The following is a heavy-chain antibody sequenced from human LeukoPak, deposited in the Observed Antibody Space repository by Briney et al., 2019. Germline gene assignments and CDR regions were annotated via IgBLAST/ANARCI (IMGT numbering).Heavy chain of an antibody. Sequence: SETLSLTCTVSGGSISSYYWSWIRQPPGKGLEWIGYIYYSGSTNYNPSLKSRVTISVDTSKNQFSLKLSSVTAAVTAVYYCARVQQWLVIDYWGQGTLVTVSS. CDR2: IYYSGST. D-gene: IGHD6-19*01. V-gene: IGHV4-59*01. CDR3: ARVQQWLVIDY. J-gene: IGHJ4*02. CDR1: GGSISSYY.